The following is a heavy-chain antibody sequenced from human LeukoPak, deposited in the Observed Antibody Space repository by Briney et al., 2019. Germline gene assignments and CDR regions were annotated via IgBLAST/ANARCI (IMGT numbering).Heavy chain of an antibody. CDR3: ASGGVAGTVDY. CDR1: GGSFSDYY. CDR2: INHSGST. D-gene: IGHD6-19*01. V-gene: IGHV4-34*01. J-gene: IGHJ4*02. Sequence: PSETLSLTCAVYGGSFSDYYWSWIRQPPGKGLEWIGEINHSGSTNYNPSLKSRVTISVDTSKNQFSLKLSSVTAADTAVYYCASGGVAGTVDYWGQGTLVTVSS.